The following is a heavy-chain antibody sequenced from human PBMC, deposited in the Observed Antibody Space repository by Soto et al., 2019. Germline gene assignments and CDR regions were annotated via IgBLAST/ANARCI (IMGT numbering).Heavy chain of an antibody. CDR3: AGGTDYRWVL. Sequence: PSETLSLTCTVSGGSVSSTSYYWSWIRQPPGKGLEWIGEIHHSGSTNYNPSLRSRVTMSVDTSKNQFSLKLNSLTAADAAVYYCAGGTDYRWVLWGQGTTVTVSS. CDR2: IHHSGST. D-gene: IGHD4-4*01. V-gene: IGHV4-39*07. CDR1: GGSVSSTSYY. J-gene: IGHJ6*02.